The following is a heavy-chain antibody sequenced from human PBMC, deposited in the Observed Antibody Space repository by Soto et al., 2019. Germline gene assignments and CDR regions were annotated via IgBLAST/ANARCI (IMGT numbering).Heavy chain of an antibody. CDR3: ARGTSGSPRSNLDY. Sequence: SETLSLTCTVSGGSISSYYWTWIRQPPGKGLEWIGYLYYSGNTDYDPSLKSRVTISVDTSKNQFSLRLTSVTAADTAVYYCARGTSGSPRSNLDYWGQGILVTVS. J-gene: IGHJ4*02. CDR2: LYYSGNT. CDR1: GGSISSYY. D-gene: IGHD1-26*01. V-gene: IGHV4-59*01.